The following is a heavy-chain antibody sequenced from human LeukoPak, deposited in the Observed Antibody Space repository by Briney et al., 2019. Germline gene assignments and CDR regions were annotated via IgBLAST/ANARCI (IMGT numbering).Heavy chain of an antibody. J-gene: IGHJ3*01. V-gene: IGHV6-1*01. D-gene: IGHD1-26*01. CDR1: GDSVSSNFFA. CDR2: AYYRSNWFY. Sequence: SQTLSLTCAISGDSVSSNFFAWNWIRPSPWRGLEWLGRAYYRSNWFYDYAVSVRGRITINPDTSKNQFSLQLNSVTPDDTAMYYCARGGAYAFNVWGQGTMVTVSS. CDR3: ARGGAYAFNV.